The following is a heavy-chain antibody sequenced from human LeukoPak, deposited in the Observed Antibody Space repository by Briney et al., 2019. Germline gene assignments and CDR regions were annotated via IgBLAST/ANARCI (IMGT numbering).Heavy chain of an antibody. J-gene: IGHJ3*02. D-gene: IGHD6-19*01. CDR2: VSSGSRTI. V-gene: IGHV3-48*01. Sequence: GGSLRLSCAASGFTFSSYSMNWVRQAPGRGLEWVSYVSSGSRTIYYTDSVKGRFTISRDNARNSLYLLMNSLRAEDTAVYYCARGNSRGLGAFDIWGQGTMVTVSS. CDR3: ARGNSRGLGAFDI. CDR1: GFTFSSYS.